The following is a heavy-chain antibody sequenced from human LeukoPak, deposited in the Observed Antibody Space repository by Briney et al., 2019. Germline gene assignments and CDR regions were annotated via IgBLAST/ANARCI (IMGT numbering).Heavy chain of an antibody. D-gene: IGHD1-26*01. CDR1: GFTFSNTW. V-gene: IGHV3-74*03. J-gene: IGHJ5*02. CDR2: IHSDGIST. Sequence: GGSLRLSCAASGFTFSNTWMHWVRQAPGKGLVWVSRIHSDGISTTYADSVKGRFTISRDNAKNTLYLQMNSLRAEDTAGYYCARRSEVGSFHPWGQRTLVTVSS. CDR3: ARRSEVGSFHP.